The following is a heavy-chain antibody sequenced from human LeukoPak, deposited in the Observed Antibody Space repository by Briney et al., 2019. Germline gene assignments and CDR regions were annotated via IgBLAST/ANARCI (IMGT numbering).Heavy chain of an antibody. CDR1: GYTFSDYY. V-gene: IGHV1-2*02. J-gene: IGHJ5*02. Sequence: ASVKVSCTASGYTFSDYYIHWLQQAPGQGLEWMGWINPKSGGTNYAQYFQGRVTMTRDTSSTTVYMDLTRLRSDDTAVYFCARPLGSLKEYWWFDPWGQGTLVTVSS. CDR2: INPKSGGT. CDR3: ARPLGSLKEYWWFDP. D-gene: IGHD2/OR15-2a*01.